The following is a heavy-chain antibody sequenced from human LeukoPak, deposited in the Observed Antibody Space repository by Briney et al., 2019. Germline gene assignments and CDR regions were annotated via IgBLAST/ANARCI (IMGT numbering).Heavy chain of an antibody. CDR2: IYHSGST. V-gene: IGHV4-30-2*01. J-gene: IGHJ5*02. D-gene: IGHD3-10*01. CDR1: GGSISCGGYS. CDR3: ARIVRGVISGNWFDP. Sequence: SQTLSLTCAVSGGSISCGGYSWSWIRQPPGKGLEWIGYIYHSGSTYYNPSLKSRVTISVDRSKNQFSLKLSSVTAADTAVYYCARIVRGVISGNWFDPWGQGTLVTVSS.